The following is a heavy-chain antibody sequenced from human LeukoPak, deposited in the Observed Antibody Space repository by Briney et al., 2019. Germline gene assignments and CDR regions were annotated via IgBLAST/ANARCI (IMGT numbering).Heavy chain of an antibody. CDR1: GFTFSSYC. V-gene: IGHV3-30*02. CDR3: AKEPYSGSLNWFDP. CDR2: IRYDGSNK. J-gene: IGHJ5*02. Sequence: GSLRLSCSGSGFTFSSYCMHWVRQAPGKGLGWVAFIRYDGSNKYYADSVKGRFTISRDNSKNTLYLQMNSLRAEDTAVYYCAKEPYSGSLNWFDPWGQGTLVTVSS. D-gene: IGHD1-26*01.